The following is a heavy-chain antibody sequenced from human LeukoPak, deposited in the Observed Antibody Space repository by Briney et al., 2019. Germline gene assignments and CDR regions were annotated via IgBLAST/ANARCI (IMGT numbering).Heavy chain of an antibody. D-gene: IGHD2-2*01. CDR3: ARPSSSGSRGSEVDY. J-gene: IGHJ4*02. Sequence: GGTLRLSCAASGFTFSSYEMNWVRQAPGKGLEWVSYISSNGSTIYYADSVKGRFTISRDNAKNSLYLQMNSLRAEDTAVYYCARPSSSGSRGSEVDYWGQGALFTVSS. CDR2: ISSNGSTI. V-gene: IGHV3-48*03. CDR1: GFTFSSYE.